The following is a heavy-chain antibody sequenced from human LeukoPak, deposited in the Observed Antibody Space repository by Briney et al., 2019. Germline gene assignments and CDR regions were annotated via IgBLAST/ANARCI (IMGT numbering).Heavy chain of an antibody. D-gene: IGHD6-13*01. J-gene: IGHJ4*02. V-gene: IGHV3-23*01. CDR2: ISGSGGST. CDR1: GFTFSSYA. CDR3: AKDGRGPYSSSYYDY. Sequence: GGSLRLPCAASGFTFSSYAMTWVRQAPGKGLEWVSAISGSGGSTYYADSVKGRLTISRDNSKNTLYLQMNSLRAEDTAVYYCAKDGRGPYSSSYYDYWGQGTLVTVSS.